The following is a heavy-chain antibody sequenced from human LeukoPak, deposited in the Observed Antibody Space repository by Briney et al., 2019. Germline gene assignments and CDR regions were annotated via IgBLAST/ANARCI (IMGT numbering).Heavy chain of an antibody. Sequence: ASVKVSCKASGYTFTSYDINWVRQATGQGLEWMGWMNPNSGNTGYAQKFQGRVTMTRNTSISTAYMELSSLRSEDTAVYYCARFRSDYDILTGYYVRWFDPWGQGTLVTVSS. D-gene: IGHD3-9*01. CDR3: ARFRSDYDILTGYYVRWFDP. CDR2: MNPNSGNT. J-gene: IGHJ5*02. V-gene: IGHV1-8*01. CDR1: GYTFTSYD.